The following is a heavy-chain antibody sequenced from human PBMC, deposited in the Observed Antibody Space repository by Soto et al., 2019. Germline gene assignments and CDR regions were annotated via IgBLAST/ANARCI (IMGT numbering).Heavy chain of an antibody. CDR3: ARVPYSCGFLFYLDY. D-gene: IGHD5-18*01. V-gene: IGHV1-46*01. CDR1: GYTFTYYH. J-gene: IGHJ4*02. Sequence: RASVKVSCKASGYTFTYYHVHWVRQAPGQGLEWMGIINPNGGDTSYAQKFQGRVTMTRDTSTSTVYMEVSSLRSEDTALYYCARVPYSCGFLFYLDYWGQGTLVTVSS. CDR2: INPNGGDT.